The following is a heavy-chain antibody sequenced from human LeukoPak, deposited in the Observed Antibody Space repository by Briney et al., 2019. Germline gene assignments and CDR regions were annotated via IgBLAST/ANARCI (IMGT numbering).Heavy chain of an antibody. CDR1: GFTFSSYA. Sequence: GGSLRLSCAASGFTFSSYAMYWVRQAPGKGLEWVALISFDGSNKYYSDSVKGRFTISRDTSKNTLYLQMNSLRAEDTAVYYCARDYCSGTSCYSSGYWGQGTMVTVSS. CDR2: ISFDGSNK. D-gene: IGHD2-2*01. V-gene: IGHV3-30*04. J-gene: IGHJ4*02. CDR3: ARDYCSGTSCYSSGY.